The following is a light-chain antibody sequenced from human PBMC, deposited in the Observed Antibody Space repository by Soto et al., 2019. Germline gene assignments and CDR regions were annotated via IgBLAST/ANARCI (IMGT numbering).Light chain of an antibody. CDR2: AAS. CDR3: QKYNSAPCT. CDR1: QGISSS. J-gene: IGKJ3*01. Sequence: DIQMTQSPSSLSASVGDRVTITCRASQGISSSLAWYQQKPGKAPNLLIYAASTLQSGVPSRFSGSGSGTDFTLTISSLQPEDVATYYCQKYNSAPCTFGPGTKVGI. V-gene: IGKV1-27*01.